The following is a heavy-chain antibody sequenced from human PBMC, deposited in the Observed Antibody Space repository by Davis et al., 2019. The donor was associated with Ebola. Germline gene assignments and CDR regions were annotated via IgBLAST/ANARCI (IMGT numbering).Heavy chain of an antibody. CDR3: ARGLGSGSLFDY. J-gene: IGHJ4*02. D-gene: IGHD1-26*01. CDR2: IYYSGST. Sequence: PGGSLRLSCTVSGGSISSYYWSWIRQPPGKGLEWIGYIYYSGSTTYNPSLKSRVTISVDTSKNQFSLKLSSVTAADTAVYYCARGLGSGSLFDYWGQGTLVTVSS. V-gene: IGHV4-59*01. CDR1: GGSISSYY.